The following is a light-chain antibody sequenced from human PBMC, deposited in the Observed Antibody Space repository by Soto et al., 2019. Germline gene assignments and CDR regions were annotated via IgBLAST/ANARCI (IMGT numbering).Light chain of an antibody. CDR3: ASYTSSGTRV. CDR2: EVT. V-gene: IGLV2-14*01. Sequence: QTVLTQPASVSGSPGQSITISCTGTSSDVGGYNYVSWYQQHPGKAPKFMIYEVTNRPSGVSNRLSGSKSGNTASLTISGLQAEDEADYYCASYTSSGTRVVGTGTKLTVL. J-gene: IGLJ1*01. CDR1: SSDVGGYNY.